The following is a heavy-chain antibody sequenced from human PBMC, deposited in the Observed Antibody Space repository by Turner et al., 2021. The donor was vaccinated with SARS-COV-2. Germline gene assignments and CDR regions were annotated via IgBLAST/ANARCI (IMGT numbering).Heavy chain of an antibody. CDR3: ARDLGGLRFDY. V-gene: IGHV3-53*01. Sequence: EVQLVESGGGLIQPGGSLRLSCAASGFTFSSNYMRWVRQAAGKGLECVSVIYSGGNTFYADSVKGRFTISRDNSKNTLYLQMNSLRAEDTAVYYCARDLGGLRFDYWGQGTLVTVSS. CDR2: IYSGGNT. CDR1: GFTFSSNY. D-gene: IGHD2-15*01. J-gene: IGHJ4*02.